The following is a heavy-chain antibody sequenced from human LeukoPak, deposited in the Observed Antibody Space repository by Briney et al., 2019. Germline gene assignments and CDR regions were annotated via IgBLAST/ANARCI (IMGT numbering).Heavy chain of an antibody. J-gene: IGHJ1*01. CDR3: VRGAGPGTPFD. D-gene: IGHD1-1*01. CDR2: INYDARSR. CDR1: GFTFSLSW. V-gene: IGHV3-74*01. Sequence: GGSLRLSCAASGFTFSLSWMHRVRQAPGKVLEWVSSINYDARSRTYADSVKGRLTISRDNAENTLFLQMNSLRVEDTAIYSCVRGAGPGTPFDWGQGILVTVSS.